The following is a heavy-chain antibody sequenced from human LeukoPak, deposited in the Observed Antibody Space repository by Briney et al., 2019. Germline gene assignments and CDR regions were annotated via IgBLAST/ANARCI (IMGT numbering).Heavy chain of an antibody. CDR2: IRYDARNK. V-gene: IGHV3-30*02. Sequence: GRSLRLSCAASGFTFSSNGMHSVRQAAGNGLELGAFIRYDARNKYYAESVKARFTISRDNSKNTLYLQMNSLGAEDTAVYYCAKAPYYYDSSGYYTSVYWGQGTLVTVS. CDR1: GFTFSSNG. J-gene: IGHJ4*02. CDR3: AKAPYYYDSSGYYTSVY. D-gene: IGHD3-22*01.